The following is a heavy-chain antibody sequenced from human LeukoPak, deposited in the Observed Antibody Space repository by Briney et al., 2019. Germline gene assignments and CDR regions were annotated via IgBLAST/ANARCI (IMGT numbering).Heavy chain of an antibody. D-gene: IGHD5-24*01. Sequence: ASVKVSCKASGYTFTGYYMHWVRQAPGQGLEWMGWINPNSGGTNYAQKFQGRVTMTRDTSIGTAYMELSRLRSDDTAVYYCARVSERDGHNKYYYYMDVWGKGTTVTVSS. V-gene: IGHV1-2*02. CDR3: ARVSERDGHNKYYYYMDV. CDR1: GYTFTGYY. J-gene: IGHJ6*03. CDR2: INPNSGGT.